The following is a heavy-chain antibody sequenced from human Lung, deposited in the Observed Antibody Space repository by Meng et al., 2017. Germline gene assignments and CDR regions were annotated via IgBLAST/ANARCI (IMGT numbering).Heavy chain of an antibody. CDR1: GFTFSSYG. CDR3: AKDLSKQQQLGELDY. J-gene: IGHJ4*02. V-gene: IGHV3-30*18. CDR2: ISYDGSNK. D-gene: IGHD6-13*01. Sequence: QGQLGESGGGVVQAGRSRRRSCAASGFTFSSYGMHWVRQAPGKGLEWVAVISYDGSNKYYADSVKGRFTISRDNSKNTLYLQMNSLRAEDTAVYYCAKDLSKQQQLGELDYWGQGTLVTVSS.